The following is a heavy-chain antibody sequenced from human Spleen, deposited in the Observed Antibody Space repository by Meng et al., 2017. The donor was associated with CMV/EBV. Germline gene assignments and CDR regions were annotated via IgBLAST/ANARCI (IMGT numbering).Heavy chain of an antibody. CDR3: ARSPNYATLDY. CDR1: GFDFSSYD. D-gene: IGHD2-8*01. CDR2: IGTTDDT. Sequence: LSCADSGFDFSSYDMHWVRQVTGKGLEWVSAIGTTDDTYYPASVKGRFTISRDNSKNTLYLQMNSLRAEDTAVYYCARSPNYATLDYWGQGTLVTVSS. V-gene: IGHV3-13*01. J-gene: IGHJ4*02.